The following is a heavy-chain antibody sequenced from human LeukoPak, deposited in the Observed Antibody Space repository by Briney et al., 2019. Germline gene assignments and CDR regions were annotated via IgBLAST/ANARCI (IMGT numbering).Heavy chain of an antibody. V-gene: IGHV3-33*08. CDR3: ARGDYYYGMDV. J-gene: IGHJ6*02. CDR1: GFTFSSYS. Sequence: GGSLRLSCAASGFTFSSYSMNWVRQAPGKGLEWVAVIWYDGSNKYYADSVKGRFTISRDNSKNTLYLQMNSLRAEDTAVYYCARGDYYYGMDVWGQGTTVTVSS. CDR2: IWYDGSNK.